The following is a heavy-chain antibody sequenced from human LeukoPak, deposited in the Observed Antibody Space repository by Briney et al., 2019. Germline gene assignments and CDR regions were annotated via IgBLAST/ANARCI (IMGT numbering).Heavy chain of an antibody. Sequence: GGSLRLSCAASGFTYSSYAMSWVRQAPGKGLAWVSALSNSGGSTYYADSVKGRFTISRDNSKNTLCLQMNSLRAEDTAVYYCAKGLQWELPLEHWGQGPLVTVSS. V-gene: IGHV3-23*01. CDR1: GFTYSSYA. CDR2: LSNSGGST. CDR3: AKGLQWELPLEH. D-gene: IGHD1-26*01. J-gene: IGHJ5*02.